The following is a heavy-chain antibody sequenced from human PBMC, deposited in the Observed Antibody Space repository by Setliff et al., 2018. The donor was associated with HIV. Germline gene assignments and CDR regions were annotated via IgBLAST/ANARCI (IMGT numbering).Heavy chain of an antibody. Sequence: GESLKISCSTSGFTFSNYAMHWVRRAPGKGLEYVSSISTNGDSTSYADSVKGRFTISRDNSKNTLYLQMSSLRTEDTAVYYCVKSLMFFNWFDSWGQGTLVTVPQ. J-gene: IGHJ5*01. CDR2: ISTNGDST. V-gene: IGHV3-64D*09. CDR1: GFTFSNYA. D-gene: IGHD3-10*02. CDR3: VKSLMFFNWFDS.